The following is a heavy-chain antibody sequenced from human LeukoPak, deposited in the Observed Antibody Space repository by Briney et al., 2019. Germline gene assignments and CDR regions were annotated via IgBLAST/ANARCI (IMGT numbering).Heavy chain of an antibody. Sequence: SETLSLTCAVYGGSFSGYYWSWIRQPPGKGLEWIGEINHSGSTNYNPSLKSRVTISVDTSKDQFSLKLSSVTAADTAVYYCASLDDYYGSGSYGNFDYWGQGTLVTVSS. CDR3: ASLDDYYGSGSYGNFDY. V-gene: IGHV4-34*01. CDR2: INHSGST. J-gene: IGHJ4*02. D-gene: IGHD3-10*01. CDR1: GGSFSGYY.